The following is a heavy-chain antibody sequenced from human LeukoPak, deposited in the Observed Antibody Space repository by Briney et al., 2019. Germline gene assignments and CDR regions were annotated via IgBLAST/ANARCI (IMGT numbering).Heavy chain of an antibody. D-gene: IGHD6-13*01. CDR3: ARGAYSSSWSHDFDY. CDR1: GGTFSSYA. Sequence: ASVKVSCKASGGTFSSYAVSWVRQAPGQGLEWMGIINLSGGSTSYAQKFQGRVTMTRDTSTSTVYMELSSLRSEDTAVYYCARGAYSSSWSHDFDYWGQGTLVTVSS. V-gene: IGHV1-46*01. J-gene: IGHJ4*02. CDR2: INLSGGST.